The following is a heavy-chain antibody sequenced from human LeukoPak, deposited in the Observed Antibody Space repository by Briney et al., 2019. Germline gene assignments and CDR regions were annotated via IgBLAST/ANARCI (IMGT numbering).Heavy chain of an antibody. J-gene: IGHJ4*02. CDR2: IKRKIDGETT. V-gene: IGHV3-15*01. CDR3: TTGGTVTFDY. D-gene: IGHD4-17*01. CDR1: GFTFSNAW. Sequence: GGSLRLSCVASGFTFSNAWMSWVRQAPIKGLEWVGRIKRKIDGETTDYAAPAKGRFTISRDDSKNTLYLQMNSLKTEDTAVYYCTTGGTVTFDYWGQGTLVTVSS.